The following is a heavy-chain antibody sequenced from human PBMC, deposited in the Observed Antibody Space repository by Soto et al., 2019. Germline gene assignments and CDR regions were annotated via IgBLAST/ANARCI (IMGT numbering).Heavy chain of an antibody. D-gene: IGHD2-2*01. V-gene: IGHV4-61*03. CDR3: ARTKGRPYQLLFDY. CDR1: GGSVTSGTYY. CDR2: IYYSGST. J-gene: IGHJ4*02. Sequence: SETLYLTSSVSGGSVTSGTYYWSWIRQPPGKGLEWIGYIYYSGSTDYNPSLKSRVTISVDTSKIHFSLKLSSVTAADTAVYYCARTKGRPYQLLFDYWGQGTLVTVSS.